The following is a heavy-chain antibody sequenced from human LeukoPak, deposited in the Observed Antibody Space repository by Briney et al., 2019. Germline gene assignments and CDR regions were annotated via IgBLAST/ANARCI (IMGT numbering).Heavy chain of an antibody. D-gene: IGHD5-18*01. J-gene: IGHJ4*02. CDR1: GGSFSGYY. CDR3: ARVRRGYSYGYGPYYFDY. CDR2: INHSGST. V-gene: IGHV4-34*01. Sequence: SETLSLTCAVYGGSFSGYYWSWIRQPPGKGLEWIGEINHSGSTNYNPSLKSRVTISVDTSKNQFSLQLSSVTAADTAVYYCARVRRGYSYGYGPYYFDYWGQGTLVTVSS.